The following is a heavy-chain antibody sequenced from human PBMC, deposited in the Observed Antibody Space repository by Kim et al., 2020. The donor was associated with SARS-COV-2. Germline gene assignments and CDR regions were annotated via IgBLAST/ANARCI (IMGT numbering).Heavy chain of an antibody. V-gene: IGHV4-39*01. D-gene: IGHD1-26*01. CDR2: IYYSGTT. CDR3: ARGSGSFLRAHWFDP. J-gene: IGHJ5*02. CDR1: GGSISSSSYY. Sequence: SETLSLTCTVSGGSISSSSYYWGWIRQPPGKGLEWIGSIYYSGTTYYNPSLKSRVTISVDTSKNQFSLKLSSVTAADTAVYYCARGSGSFLRAHWFDPWGQGTLVTVSS.